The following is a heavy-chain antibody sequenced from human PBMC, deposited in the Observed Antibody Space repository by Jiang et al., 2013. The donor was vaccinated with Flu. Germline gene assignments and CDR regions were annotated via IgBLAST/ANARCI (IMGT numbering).Heavy chain of an antibody. D-gene: IGHD1-26*01. J-gene: IGHJ4*02. Sequence: GGSLRLSCAASGFTFSSYNMNWVRQAPGKGLEWVSYISSSSSTIYYADSVKGRFTISRDNAKNSLYLQMNSLRDEDTAVYYCARSGTTIWRTGFDYWGQGTLVTVPS. CDR1: GFTFSSYN. V-gene: IGHV3-48*02. CDR3: ARSGTTIWRTGFDY. CDR2: ISSSSSTI.